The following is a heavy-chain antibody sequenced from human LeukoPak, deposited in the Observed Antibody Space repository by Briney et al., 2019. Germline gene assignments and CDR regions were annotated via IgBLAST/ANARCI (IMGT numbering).Heavy chain of an antibody. Sequence: SETLSLTCTVSGGSISSYYWSWIRQPPGKGLEWIGYIYYSGSTNYNPSLKSRVTISVDTSKNQFSPKLSSVTAADTAVYYCASSGYSYGFLTFDIWGQGTMVTVSS. CDR3: ASSGYSYGFLTFDI. D-gene: IGHD5-18*01. V-gene: IGHV4-59*01. CDR1: GGSISSYY. CDR2: IYYSGST. J-gene: IGHJ3*02.